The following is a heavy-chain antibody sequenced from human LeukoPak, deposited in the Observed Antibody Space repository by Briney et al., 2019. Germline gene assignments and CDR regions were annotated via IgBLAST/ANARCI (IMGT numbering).Heavy chain of an antibody. CDR3: ATMTDYRNWFDP. J-gene: IGHJ5*02. D-gene: IGHD4-11*01. Sequence: SETLSLTCTVSGGSISSGDYYWSWIRQPPGKGLEWIGYIYSSGSTDYNPSLKSRVTISVDTSKNQFSLRLSSVTAADTAVYYCATMTDYRNWFDPWGQGTLVTVSS. CDR1: GGSISSGDYY. CDR2: IYSSGST. V-gene: IGHV4-61*08.